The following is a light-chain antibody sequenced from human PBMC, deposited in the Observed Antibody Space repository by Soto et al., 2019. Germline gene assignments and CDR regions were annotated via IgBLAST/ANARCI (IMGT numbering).Light chain of an antibody. CDR1: SSDVGGYDY. CDR2: DVN. V-gene: IGLV2-14*03. Sequence: QSALTQPASVSGSPGQSITISCTGTSSDVGGYDYVSWYQHHPGKAPQLMIYDVNNRPSGFSTRFSGSKSGNTASLIISGLQTEDEADYYCISYTSSSTSYVFGAGTKLTVL. J-gene: IGLJ1*01. CDR3: ISYTSSSTSYV.